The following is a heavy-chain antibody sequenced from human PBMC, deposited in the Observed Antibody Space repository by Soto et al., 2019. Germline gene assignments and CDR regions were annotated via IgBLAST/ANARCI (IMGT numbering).Heavy chain of an antibody. D-gene: IGHD3-3*01. CDR3: ARRIFGVVIIRYYFDY. J-gene: IGHJ4*02. V-gene: IGHV4-39*01. CDR2: IYYSRST. Sequence: SETLSLTCTVSGGSISSSSYYWGWIRQPPGKGLEWIGSIYYSRSTYYNPSLKSRVTISVDTSKNQFSLKLSSVTAADTAVYYCARRIFGVVIIRYYFDYWGQGTLVTVSS. CDR1: GGSISSSSYY.